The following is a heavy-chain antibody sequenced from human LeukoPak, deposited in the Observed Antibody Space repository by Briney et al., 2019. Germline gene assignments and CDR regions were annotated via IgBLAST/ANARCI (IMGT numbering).Heavy chain of an antibody. CDR1: GGSISSYY. D-gene: IGHD6-19*01. J-gene: IGHJ4*02. CDR3: ARGRGSGWSFDY. V-gene: IGHV4-4*07. CDR2: IYTSGST. Sequence: SETLSLTCTVSGGSISSYYWSWIRQPAGKGLQWIGRIYTSGSTNYNPSLKSRVAMSVDTSKNQFSLKLSSVTAADTAVYYCARGRGSGWSFDYWGQGTLVTVSS.